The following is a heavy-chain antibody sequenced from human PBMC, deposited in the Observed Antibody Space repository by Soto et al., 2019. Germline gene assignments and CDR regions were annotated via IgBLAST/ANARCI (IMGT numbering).Heavy chain of an antibody. CDR3: ARRLIRGVIDY. CDR2: IHYSGST. CDR1: GGSISSYY. V-gene: IGHV4-59*08. Sequence: SETLSLTCTVSGGSISSYYWSWIRQPPGKGLEWIGYIHYSGSTKYNPSLKSRVTISVDTSKNQFSLKLSSVTAADTAVYYCARRLIRGVIDYWGHGTLVTVSS. D-gene: IGHD3-10*01. J-gene: IGHJ4*01.